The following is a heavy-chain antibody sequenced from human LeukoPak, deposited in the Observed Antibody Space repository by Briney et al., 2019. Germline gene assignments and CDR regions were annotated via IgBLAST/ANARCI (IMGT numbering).Heavy chain of an antibody. J-gene: IGHJ4*02. D-gene: IGHD6-13*01. Sequence: PGGSLRLSCAASGFTFSSYGMHWVRQAPGKGLEWVAYIRYDGSNKYYEDSMKGRFTISRDNSKNMLYLQMNSLRAEDTAVYYCARGGQQLVTDFDYWGQGTLVTVSS. CDR2: IRYDGSNK. CDR1: GFTFSSYG. V-gene: IGHV3-30*02. CDR3: ARGGQQLVTDFDY.